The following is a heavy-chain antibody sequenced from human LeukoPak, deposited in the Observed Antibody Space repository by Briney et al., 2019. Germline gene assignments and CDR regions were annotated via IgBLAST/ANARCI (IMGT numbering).Heavy chain of an antibody. CDR3: ARRSGYSKNYYYYYMDV. D-gene: IGHD5-18*01. V-gene: IGHV3-21*01. CDR2: ISGSGGST. CDR1: GFSLNNHN. Sequence: GGSLRLSCAASGFSLNNHNMNWVRQAPGRGLEWVSAISGSGGSTYYADSVKGRFTISRDNAKNSLYLQMNSLRAEDTAVYYCARRSGYSKNYYYYYMDVWGKGTTVTVSS. J-gene: IGHJ6*03.